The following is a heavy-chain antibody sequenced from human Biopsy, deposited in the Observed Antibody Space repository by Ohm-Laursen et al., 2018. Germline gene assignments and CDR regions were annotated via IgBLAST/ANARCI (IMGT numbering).Heavy chain of an antibody. D-gene: IGHD3-22*01. CDR2: VSYSGNT. CDR3: AAYYYDSSGYFYALHY. V-gene: IGHV4-59*08. J-gene: IGHJ4*02. CDR1: GVSISSYF. Sequence: GTLSLTCPVSGVSISSYFWSWIRQPLGKGLEWIGYVSYSGNTKYNPSLKSRVIISADTSKNQFSLKLSSVTAADTAMYYCAAYYYDSSGYFYALHYWGQGTLVTVSS.